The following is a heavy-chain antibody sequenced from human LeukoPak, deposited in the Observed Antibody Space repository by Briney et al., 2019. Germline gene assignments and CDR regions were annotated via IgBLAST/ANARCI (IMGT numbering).Heavy chain of an antibody. V-gene: IGHV3-48*04. CDR2: ISSSSSST. Sequence: GGSLRLSCAASGFTFSSFSMNWVSQAPGKGLEWISYISSSSSSTYYADSVKGRFTISRDNAKNSLYLQMNSLRAEDTAVYYCARVIGSYGDSAYWGQGTLVTVSS. D-gene: IGHD4-17*01. CDR1: GFTFSSFS. J-gene: IGHJ4*02. CDR3: ARVIGSYGDSAY.